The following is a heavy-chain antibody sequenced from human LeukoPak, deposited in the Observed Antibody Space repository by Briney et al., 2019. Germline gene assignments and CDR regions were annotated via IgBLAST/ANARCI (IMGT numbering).Heavy chain of an antibody. D-gene: IGHD5-18*01. J-gene: IGHJ3*02. CDR1: GGSISSYY. CDR2: IYTSGST. V-gene: IGHV4-4*07. CDR3: ARVAVVAYNAFDI. Sequence: SETLSLTCNVSGGSISSYYWSWIRQPAGKGLEWIGRIYTSGSTNYNPSLKSRVTISVDTSKNQFSLKLSSVTAADTAVYYCARVAVVAYNAFDIWGQGTMVTVSS.